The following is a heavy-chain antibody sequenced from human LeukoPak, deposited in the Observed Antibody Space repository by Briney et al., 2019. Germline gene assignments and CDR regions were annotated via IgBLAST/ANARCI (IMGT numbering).Heavy chain of an antibody. CDR3: ARAGVYCGGDCYIFDY. D-gene: IGHD2-21*02. CDR1: GFTFSSYA. V-gene: IGHV3-64*01. J-gene: IGHJ4*02. Sequence: GGSLRLSCAASGFTFSSYAMHWVRQAPGKGLEYVSAISSNGGSTYYANSVKGRFTISRDNSKNTLYLQMGSLRAEDMAVYYCARAGVYCGGDCYIFDYWGQGTLVTVSS. CDR2: ISSNGGST.